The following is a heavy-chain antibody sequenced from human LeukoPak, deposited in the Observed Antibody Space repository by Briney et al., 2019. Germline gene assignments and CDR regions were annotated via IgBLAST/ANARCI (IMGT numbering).Heavy chain of an antibody. CDR2: INFNSGAT. CDR1: GYTFTGYY. D-gene: IGHD5-12*01. Sequence: ASVKVSCKASGYTFTGYYIHWVRQAPGQGLEWMGWINFNSGATNYAQKFQGRVTMTRDTSRRTEYMELSRLRSDDTAVYYCVRVGGYSGYDPRGYFDYWGQGTLVTVSS. CDR3: VRVGGYSGYDPRGYFDY. J-gene: IGHJ4*02. V-gene: IGHV1-2*02.